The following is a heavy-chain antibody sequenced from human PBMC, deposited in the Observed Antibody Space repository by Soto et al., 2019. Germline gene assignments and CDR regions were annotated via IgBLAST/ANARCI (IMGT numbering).Heavy chain of an antibody. J-gene: IGHJ4*02. Sequence: EVQLLESGVGLVQPGGSLRLSCASSAFTFTNYAMSWVRQAPGKGLEWVSAISGSGASTYYADFVKGRFTISRDNSKNTLYLQMNSLRAEDTAVYYCASHLTAGQLGALYYWGQGTLVTVSS. V-gene: IGHV3-23*01. CDR2: ISGSGAST. D-gene: IGHD6-13*01. CDR3: ASHLTAGQLGALYY. CDR1: AFTFTNYA.